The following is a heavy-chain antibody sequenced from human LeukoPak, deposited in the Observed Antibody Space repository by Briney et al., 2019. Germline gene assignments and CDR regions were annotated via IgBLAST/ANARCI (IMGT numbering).Heavy chain of an antibody. V-gene: IGHV3-23*01. CDR1: RFAFNSYA. CDR3: AKDRYSYGYDY. D-gene: IGHD5-18*01. Sequence: RSLPLSSAAPRFAFNSYAMSWARPAPRKGLEWVSAIRGSGGSTYYAGSVKGRFTISRDNSKNTLYLQMNSLRAEDTAVYYCAKDRYSYGYDYWGQGTLVTVSS. J-gene: IGHJ4*02. CDR2: IRGSGGST.